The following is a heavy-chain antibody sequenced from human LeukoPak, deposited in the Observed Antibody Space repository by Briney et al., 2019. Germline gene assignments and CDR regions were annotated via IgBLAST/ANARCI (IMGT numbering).Heavy chain of an antibody. CDR2: IIPIFGTA. D-gene: IGHD5-24*01. J-gene: IGHJ4*02. V-gene: IGHV1-69*13. CDR1: GYTFTSYG. Sequence: VASVTVSCKASGYTFTSYGISWVRQAPGQGLEWMGGIIPIFGTANYAQKFQGRVTITADESTSTAYMELSSLRSEDTAVYYCARVRGRDGYNFDYWGQGTLVTVSS. CDR3: ARVRGRDGYNFDY.